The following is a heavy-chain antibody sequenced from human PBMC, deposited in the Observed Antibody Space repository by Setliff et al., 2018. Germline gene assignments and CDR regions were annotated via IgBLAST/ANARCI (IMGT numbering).Heavy chain of an antibody. CDR1: GFTFSSYS. Sequence: HPGGSLRLSCAASGFTFSSYSMNWVRQAPGKGLEWISYISSSSSSIYYADSVKGRVTISRDNAKNSLYLQMNSLRADDTAIYYCVKGVGYLGPWGQGNLVTVSS. CDR2: ISSSSSSI. V-gene: IGHV3-48*04. CDR3: VKGVGYLGP. J-gene: IGHJ5*02. D-gene: IGHD3-3*01.